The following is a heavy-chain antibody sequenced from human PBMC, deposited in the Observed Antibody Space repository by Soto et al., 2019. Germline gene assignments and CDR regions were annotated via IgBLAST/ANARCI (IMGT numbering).Heavy chain of an antibody. CDR1: GFTFSTYG. V-gene: IGHV3-33*08. J-gene: IGHJ5*01. D-gene: IGHD6-19*01. CDR2: IWYDGSKK. CDR3: ARDLKARSGLAFDT. Sequence: TGGSLRPSCAASGFTFSTYGLHRAPQAPGKGLEGVAVIWYDGSKKFCADSVKDRFIISRDSSKNTLYMQMNSLRAEDRAVYYWARDLKARSGLAFDTWVQEPR.